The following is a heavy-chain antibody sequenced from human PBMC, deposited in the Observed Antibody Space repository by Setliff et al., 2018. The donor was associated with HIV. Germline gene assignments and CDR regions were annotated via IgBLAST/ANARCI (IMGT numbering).Heavy chain of an antibody. Sequence: SETLSLTCTVSGGSINDYYWSWIRQPPGKGLEWIGYIHGSGTTNYNPSLKSRVTISVDTSKNQFSLQLKSLIAADTAVYYCVTLMVRGVTAGLWVDVWGRGTTVTVS. CDR2: IHGSGTT. D-gene: IGHD3-10*01. J-gene: IGHJ6*03. CDR3: VTLMVRGVTAGLWVDV. V-gene: IGHV4-59*01. CDR1: GGSINDYY.